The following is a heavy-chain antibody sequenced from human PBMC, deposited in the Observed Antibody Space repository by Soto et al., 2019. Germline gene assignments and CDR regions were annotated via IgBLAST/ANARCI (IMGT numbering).Heavy chain of an antibody. V-gene: IGHV5-10-1*01. J-gene: IGHJ4*02. Sequence: PGESLKISCKGSGYSFTSYWISWVRQMPGKGLEWMGRIDPSDSYTDYSPSFQGHVTISADKSISTAYLQWSSLKASDTAMYYCARLVMATTLRFDYWGQGTLVTVSS. CDR1: GYSFTSYW. CDR3: ARLVMATTLRFDY. CDR2: IDPSDSYT. D-gene: IGHD2-21*01.